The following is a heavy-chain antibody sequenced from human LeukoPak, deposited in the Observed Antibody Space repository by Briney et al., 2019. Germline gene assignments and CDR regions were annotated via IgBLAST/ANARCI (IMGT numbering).Heavy chain of an antibody. V-gene: IGHV3-30-3*01. J-gene: IGHJ4*02. CDR1: GFTFSSYA. D-gene: IGHD6-19*01. CDR3: ARDLGSRSSGWYSGTGMFDY. CDR2: ISYDGSNK. Sequence: GRSLRLSCAASGFTFSSYAMHWVRQAPGKGLEWVAVISYDGSNKYYADSVKGRFTISRDNSKNTLYLQMNSLRAEDTAVYYCARDLGSRSSGWYSGTGMFDYWGQGTLVTVSS.